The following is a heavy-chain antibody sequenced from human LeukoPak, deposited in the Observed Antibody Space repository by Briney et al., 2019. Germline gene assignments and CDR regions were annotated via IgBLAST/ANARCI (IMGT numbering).Heavy chain of an antibody. CDR3: AKDLQYGDYVLPVFDY. J-gene: IGHJ4*02. CDR2: ISSSGSTI. D-gene: IGHD4-17*01. V-gene: IGHV3-48*03. Sequence: GGSLRLSCAASGFTFSTYEMNWVRQAPGKGLEWVSYISSSGSTIYYADSVKGRFTVSRDNAKNSLYLQMNSLRAEDTAVYYCAKDLQYGDYVLPVFDYWGQGTLVTVSS. CDR1: GFTFSTYE.